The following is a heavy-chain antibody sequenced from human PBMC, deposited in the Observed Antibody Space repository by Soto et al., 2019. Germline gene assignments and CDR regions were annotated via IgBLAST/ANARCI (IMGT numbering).Heavy chain of an antibody. J-gene: IGHJ4*02. CDR3: ATICGTGSTHFDY. CDR1: GDTFNFYT. D-gene: IGHD3-10*01. CDR2: IIPMLGMS. Sequence: QVQLVQSGAEVKKPGSPVRVSCTASGDTFNFYTISWVRQVPGQGPEWMGKIIPMLGMSNYAQKFQGRVTIMGDKSTSTVYMNLSGLTSGDTAVYYCATICGTGSTHFDYWGQGTLVTVSS. V-gene: IGHV1-69*02.